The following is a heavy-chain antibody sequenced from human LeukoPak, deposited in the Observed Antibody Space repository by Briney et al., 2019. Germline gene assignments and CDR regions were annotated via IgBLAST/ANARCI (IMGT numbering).Heavy chain of an antibody. Sequence: SETLSLTCTVSGYSISRGYSWGWIRQPPGKGLEWIGYIYHSGSTNHNPSLKSRVTISVDTSKNQFSLKLSSVTAADTAVYYCARDGYSGNDGIWGQGTLVTVSS. V-gene: IGHV4-38-2*02. CDR2: IYHSGST. J-gene: IGHJ4*02. D-gene: IGHD5-12*01. CDR3: ARDGYSGNDGI. CDR1: GYSISRGYS.